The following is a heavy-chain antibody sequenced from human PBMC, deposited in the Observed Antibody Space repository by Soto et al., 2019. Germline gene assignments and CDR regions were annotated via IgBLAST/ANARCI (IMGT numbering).Heavy chain of an antibody. J-gene: IGHJ6*02. CDR3: ARSRGGYCSVGSCYSHYYYGMDV. V-gene: IGHV4-30-2*01. CDR1: GGSISSGGYS. CDR2: IYHSGST. D-gene: IGHD2-15*01. Sequence: SETLSLTCAVSGGSISSGGYSWSWIRQPPGKGLEWIGYIYHSGSTYYNPSLKSRVTISVDRSKNQFSLKLSSVTAADTAVYYCARSRGGYCSVGSCYSHYYYGMDVWGQGTTVTVSS.